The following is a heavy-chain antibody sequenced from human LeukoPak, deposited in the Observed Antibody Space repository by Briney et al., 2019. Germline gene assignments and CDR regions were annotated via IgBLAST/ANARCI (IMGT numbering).Heavy chain of an antibody. CDR3: AADPGSSNFDY. D-gene: IGHD6-13*01. CDR1: GFTFTSSA. Sequence: SVKVSCKASGFTFTSSAMQWERQARGQRLEWIGWIVVGSGNTNYAQKFQERVTITRDMSTSTAYMELSSLRSEDTAVYYCAADPGSSNFDYWGQGTLVTVSS. CDR2: IVVGSGNT. V-gene: IGHV1-58*02. J-gene: IGHJ4*02.